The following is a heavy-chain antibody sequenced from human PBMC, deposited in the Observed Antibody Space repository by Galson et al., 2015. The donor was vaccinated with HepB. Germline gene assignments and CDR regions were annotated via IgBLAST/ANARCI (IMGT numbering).Heavy chain of an antibody. J-gene: IGHJ4*02. V-gene: IGHV1-2*06. CDR2: IDPKTGNT. Sequence: SVKVSCKASGYTFTGYHVHWVRQAPGQGLEWMGRIDPKTGNTKYTETFQGRVTVTRDTSITTVYMELSGLISDDTAVYYCARDSRVSGDFWGQGTLVTVSS. D-gene: IGHD3-10*01. CDR3: ARDSRVSGDF. CDR1: GYTFTGYH.